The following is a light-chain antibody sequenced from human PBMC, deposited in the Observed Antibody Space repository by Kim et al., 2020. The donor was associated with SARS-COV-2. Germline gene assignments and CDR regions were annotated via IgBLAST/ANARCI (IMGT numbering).Light chain of an antibody. CDR3: QQYSNWQYT. V-gene: IGKV3-15*01. CDR2: GAS. CDR1: QSITSN. Sequence: VSPGERATLPCRASQSITSNLAWYQQTPGQAPRFLIYGASTRATGIPARFSGSGFGTEFTLTISSLQSEDFAVYFCQQYSNWQYTFGQGTKVEIK. J-gene: IGKJ2*01.